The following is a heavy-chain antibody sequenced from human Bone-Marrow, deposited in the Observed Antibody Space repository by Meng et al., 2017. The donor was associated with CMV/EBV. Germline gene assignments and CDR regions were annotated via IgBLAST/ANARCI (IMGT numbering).Heavy chain of an antibody. V-gene: IGHV3-30*04. D-gene: IGHD3-22*01. J-gene: IGHJ4*02. Sequence: GGSLRLSCAASGVTFSSYAMHWVRQAPGKGLEWVAVISYDGSNKYYADSVKGRFTIYRDNSKNTLYLQMNSLRAEDTAVYYCARDESDLVPRLFHFDYWGQGTLVTVSS. CDR2: ISYDGSNK. CDR3: ARDESDLVPRLFHFDY. CDR1: GVTFSSYA.